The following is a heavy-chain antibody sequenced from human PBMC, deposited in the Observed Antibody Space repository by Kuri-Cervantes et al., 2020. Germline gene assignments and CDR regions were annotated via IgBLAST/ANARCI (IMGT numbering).Heavy chain of an antibody. CDR2: LSGSGRNT. Sequence: GESLKISCAASGFTLSSYAMSWVRQAPGKGLEWVSTLSGSGRNTYYADSVKGRFTISRDNSKNTLYLQMNSLRAEDTAVSYCARESSSPGKYYYYYGMDVWGQGTTVTVSS. CDR1: GFTLSSYA. J-gene: IGHJ6*02. CDR3: ARESSSPGKYYYYYGMDV. D-gene: IGHD6-13*01. V-gene: IGHV3-23*01.